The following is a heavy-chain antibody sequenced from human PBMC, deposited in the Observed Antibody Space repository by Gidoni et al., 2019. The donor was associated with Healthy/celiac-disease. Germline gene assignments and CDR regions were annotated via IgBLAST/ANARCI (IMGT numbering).Heavy chain of an antibody. CDR2: ISSSSSYI. J-gene: IGHJ4*02. CDR1: GCTFSSYS. Sequence: EVQLVESGGGLVKPGGSRRLHCAASGCTFSSYSMNWVRQAPGKGLEWVSSISSSSSYISYPDSVKGRFTISVDNAKNSLYLQMNSLRAEDTSVYYCARDRNSPQVRSRYYFDYWGQGTLVTVSS. V-gene: IGHV3-21*01. CDR3: ARDRNSPQVRSRYYFDY. D-gene: IGHD1-7*01.